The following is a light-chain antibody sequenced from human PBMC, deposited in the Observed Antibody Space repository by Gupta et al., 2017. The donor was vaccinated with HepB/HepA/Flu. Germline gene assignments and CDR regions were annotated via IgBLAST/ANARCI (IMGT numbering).Light chain of an antibody. CDR1: QSISSW. CDR3: YQEYSYPQT. Sequence: DIQMTQSPSTLSASVGDRVTITCRASQSISSWLAWYQQKAGKAPNLLIYKASSLDIPVPSRFSGSGTGLAFSLSIMTLQPDDVATYYCYQEYSYPQTFGQGTKVEIK. CDR2: KAS. J-gene: IGKJ1*01. V-gene: IGKV1-5*03.